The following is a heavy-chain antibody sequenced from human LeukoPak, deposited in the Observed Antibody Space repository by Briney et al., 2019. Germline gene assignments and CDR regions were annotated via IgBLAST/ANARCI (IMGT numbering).Heavy chain of an antibody. CDR3: ARVVGATSIDY. J-gene: IGHJ4*02. V-gene: IGHV4-38-2*02. CDR1: GPSISSDYY. D-gene: IGHD2-15*01. Sequence: SETLSLTCSVSGPSISSDYYWGWVRQPPGKGLEWIGSIKHRGRSYYNPSLKSRVTISVDTSKNQFSLQLSSVTAADTAVYYCARVVGATSIDYWGQGILVTVSS. CDR2: IKHRGRS.